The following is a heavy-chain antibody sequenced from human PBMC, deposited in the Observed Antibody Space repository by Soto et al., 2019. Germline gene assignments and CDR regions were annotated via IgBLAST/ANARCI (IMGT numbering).Heavy chain of an antibody. CDR2: CYFTGSA. CDR1: GGSISSSSYY. CDR3: ARWGSLYCVSASCRIDY. Sequence: SETLSLTCTVSGGSISSSSYYWAWIRQPPGKGLEGIGSCYFTGSAYYNPSLKSRIAISVDTSRNQFSLTLNSVTAADTAVYYCARWGSLYCVSASCRIDYWGQGALVTVSS. D-gene: IGHD2-2*01. J-gene: IGHJ4*02. V-gene: IGHV4-39*01.